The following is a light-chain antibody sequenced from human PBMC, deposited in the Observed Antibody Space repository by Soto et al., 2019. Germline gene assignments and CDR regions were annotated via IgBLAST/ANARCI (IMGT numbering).Light chain of an antibody. CDR1: QSLVHGDGNTY. V-gene: IGKV2-24*01. CDR2: KIS. CDR3: MQATQFPGT. J-gene: IGKJ2*01. Sequence: DIVMTQTPLSSPATLGQPASISCRSSQSLVHGDGNTYLSWLQQRPGQPPRLLIYKISKRSSGVPDRFSGSGAGTDFTLKISKVEAEDVGVYYCMQATQFPGTFGQGTRLEIK.